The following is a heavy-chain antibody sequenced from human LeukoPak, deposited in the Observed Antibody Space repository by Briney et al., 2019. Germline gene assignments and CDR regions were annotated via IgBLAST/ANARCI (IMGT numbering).Heavy chain of an antibody. CDR3: AKAEVGGWLRFDY. J-gene: IGHJ4*01. D-gene: IGHD5-12*01. Sequence: GGSLRLSFAASGFTFSNYAMSWVRQAPGKGLEWVSTISGSDSTYYPDSVKGRFTISRDNSKNTLYLQMNSLRAEDMAVYYCAKAEVGGWLRFDYWGQGTLVTVSS. CDR1: GFTFSNYA. V-gene: IGHV3-23*01. CDR2: ISGSDST.